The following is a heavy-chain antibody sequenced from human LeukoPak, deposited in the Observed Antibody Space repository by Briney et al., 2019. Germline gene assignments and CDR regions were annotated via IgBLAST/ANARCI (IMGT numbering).Heavy chain of an antibody. CDR2: ISSNGGST. CDR3: VKDGSGSYYTHYFDY. J-gene: IGHJ4*02. V-gene: IGHV3-64D*06. CDR1: GFTFSRYA. D-gene: IGHD3-10*01. Sequence: HTGGSLRLSCSASGFTFSRYAMHWVRQAPGKGLEYVSAISSNGGSTYYADSVKGRFTISRDNSKNTLYLQMSSLRAGDTAVYYCVKDGSGSYYTHYFDYWGQGTLVTVSS.